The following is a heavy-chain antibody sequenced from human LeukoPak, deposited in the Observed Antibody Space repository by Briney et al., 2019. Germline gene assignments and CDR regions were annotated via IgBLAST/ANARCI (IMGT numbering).Heavy chain of an antibody. CDR1: GYTFTGYY. CDR2: INPNSGGT. J-gene: IGHJ5*02. V-gene: IGHV1-2*02. Sequence: ASVKVSCKASGYTFTGYYMHWVRQAPGQGLEWMGWINPNSGGTNYAQKFQGRVTMTRDTSISTAYMGLSRLRSDDTAVYYCARDLDSLLGYCSGGSCYSWFDPWGQGTLVTVSS. D-gene: IGHD2-15*01. CDR3: ARDLDSLLGYCSGGSCYSWFDP.